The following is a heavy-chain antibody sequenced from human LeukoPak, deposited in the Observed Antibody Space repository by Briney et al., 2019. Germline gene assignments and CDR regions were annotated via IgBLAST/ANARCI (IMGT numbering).Heavy chain of an antibody. V-gene: IGHV4-4*07. CDR2: IYTSGST. CDR1: GGSISYFY. Sequence: PSETLSLTCTVSGGSISYFYWSWIRQPAGKGLEWIGRIYTSGSTNYNPSLKSRVTMSVDTSKKQFSLKLSSVTAADTAVYYCARVQPMFISRPHFDSWGQGTLVTVSS. CDR3: ARVQPMFISRPHFDS. D-gene: IGHD6-13*01. J-gene: IGHJ4*02.